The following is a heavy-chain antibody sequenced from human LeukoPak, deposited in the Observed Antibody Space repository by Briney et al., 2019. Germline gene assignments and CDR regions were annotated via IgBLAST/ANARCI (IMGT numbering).Heavy chain of an antibody. Sequence: GGSLRLSCAASEFIFSIYGMHWVRQAPGKGLEWVAFIGYDGSNKNYADSVKGRFTISRDNAKNSLYLQMNSLRAEDTAVYYCAELGITMIGGVWGKGTTVTISS. CDR1: EFIFSIYG. D-gene: IGHD3-10*02. J-gene: IGHJ6*04. CDR3: AELGITMIGGV. CDR2: IGYDGSNK. V-gene: IGHV3-30*02.